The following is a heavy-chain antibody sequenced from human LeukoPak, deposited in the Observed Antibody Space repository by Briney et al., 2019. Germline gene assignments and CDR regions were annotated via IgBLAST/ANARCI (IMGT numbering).Heavy chain of an antibody. CDR3: ARRVDTAMAFDY. V-gene: IGHV5-51*01. CDR2: IYPGGSDT. J-gene: IGHJ4*02. Sequence: GESLKISCKGSGSRFTSYWIGWGRRVPGKGVGGRGSIYPGGSDTRYSPSFQRQVTISADKSISTAYLQWSSLKASDTAMYYCARRVDTAMAFDYWGQGTLVTVSS. CDR1: GSRFTSYW. D-gene: IGHD5-18*01.